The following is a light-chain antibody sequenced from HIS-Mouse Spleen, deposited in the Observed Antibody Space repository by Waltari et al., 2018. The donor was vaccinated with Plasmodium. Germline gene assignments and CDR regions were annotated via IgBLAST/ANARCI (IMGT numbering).Light chain of an antibody. CDR1: ALAKKY. J-gene: IGLJ3*02. V-gene: IGLV3-10*01. Sequence: SYDLTQPPTVSVSPGQTARITCPGHALAKKYAYWYQQKSGQAPVLVIDEDSKRPSGIPERFSGSSSGTMATLTISGAQVEDEADYYCYSTDSSGNHRVFGGGTKLTVL. CDR2: EDS. CDR3: YSTDSSGNHRV.